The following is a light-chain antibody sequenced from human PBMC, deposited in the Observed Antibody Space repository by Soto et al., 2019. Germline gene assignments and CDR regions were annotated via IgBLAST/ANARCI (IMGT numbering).Light chain of an antibody. CDR2: GAS. Sequence: EIVLTQSPGTLSLSPGERATLSCRASQSVTSSYFAWYQQKPGQAPRLLIYGASSRATGIPDRFRGSGSGTDFTLTISSLEPEDFAVYYCQQYGNSPRTFGQGTKVEMK. J-gene: IGKJ1*01. CDR1: QSVTSSY. CDR3: QQYGNSPRT. V-gene: IGKV3-20*01.